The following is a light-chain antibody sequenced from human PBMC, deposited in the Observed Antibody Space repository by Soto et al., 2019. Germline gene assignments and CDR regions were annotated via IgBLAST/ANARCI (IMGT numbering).Light chain of an antibody. CDR1: QSVSSTY. CDR2: GVS. CDR3: QYYGSLPWT. V-gene: IGKV3-20*01. Sequence: EIVLTQSPGTLSLSPGERATLSCRASQSVSSTYLAWYQQKLGQAPRLLIYGVSSRATGIPDRFSGSGSGTEFTLTISRLEPEDFAVYYCQYYGSLPWTFGQGTKVEIK. J-gene: IGKJ1*01.